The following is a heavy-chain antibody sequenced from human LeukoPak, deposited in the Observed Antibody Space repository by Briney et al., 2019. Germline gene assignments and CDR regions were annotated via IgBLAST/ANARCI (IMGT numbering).Heavy chain of an antibody. V-gene: IGHV3-66*01. Sequence: GGSLRLSCAASGFTVSSNYMSWVRQAPGKGLERVSVIYSGGSTYYADSVKGRFTISRDNSKNTLYLQMNSLRAEDTAVYYCARARDGWYDWFDPWGQGTLVTVSS. CDR3: ARARDGWYDWFDP. CDR1: GFTVSSNY. J-gene: IGHJ5*02. D-gene: IGHD6-19*01. CDR2: IYSGGST.